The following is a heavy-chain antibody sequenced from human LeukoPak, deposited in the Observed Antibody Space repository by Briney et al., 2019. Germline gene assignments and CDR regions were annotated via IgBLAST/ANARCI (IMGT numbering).Heavy chain of an antibody. CDR2: ISWNSGSI. V-gene: IGHV3-9*01. D-gene: IGHD2-15*01. J-gene: IGHJ3*02. CDR1: GFTFDDYA. Sequence: PGGSLRLSCAASGFTFDDYAMHWVRQAPGKGLEWVPSISWNSGSIGYADSVKGRFTISRDNAKDSLYLQMNSLRAEDTALYYCAKDIVVVVAATSSGNAFDIWGQGTMVTVS. CDR3: AKDIVVVVAATSSGNAFDI.